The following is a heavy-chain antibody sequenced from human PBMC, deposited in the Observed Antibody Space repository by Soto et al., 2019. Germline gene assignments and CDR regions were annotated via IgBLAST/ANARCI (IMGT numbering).Heavy chain of an antibody. CDR2: INHSGST. V-gene: IGHV4-34*01. CDR1: GGSFSGYY. J-gene: IGHJ4*02. Sequence: SETLSLTCAVYGGSFSGYYWSWIRQPPGKGLEWIGEINHSGSTNYNPSLKSRVTISVDTSKNQFSLKLSSVTAADTAVYYCARRTLNRNYDYVWGSYRYTEQLDYWGQGTLVTVSS. D-gene: IGHD3-16*02. CDR3: ARRTLNRNYDYVWGSYRYTEQLDY.